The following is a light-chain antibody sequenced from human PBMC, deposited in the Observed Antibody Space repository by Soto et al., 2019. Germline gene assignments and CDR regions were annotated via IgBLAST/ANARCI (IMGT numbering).Light chain of an antibody. V-gene: IGKV1-39*01. Sequence: DIQMSQSPSSLSASIGDRVTITCRASQNIYKSVNWYQQKPGKAPKLPIFSASSLRSGVPSRFSGSGSGTDFTLTINTLQSEDFATYYCQQSFSPLPITFGQGTRLEIK. CDR2: SAS. CDR1: QNIYKS. J-gene: IGKJ5*01. CDR3: QQSFSPLPIT.